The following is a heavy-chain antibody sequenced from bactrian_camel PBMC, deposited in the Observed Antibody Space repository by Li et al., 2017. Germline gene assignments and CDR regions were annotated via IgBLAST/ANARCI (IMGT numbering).Heavy chain of an antibody. V-gene: IGHV3S53*01. J-gene: IGHJ6*01. CDR3: AADCPTVGGGAKAVVFGY. Sequence: VQLVESGGGSVQAGGSLRLSCVVSGDSYRASCMGWFRQAPGKEREGVAFIFNAGGAGYADSVKGRFTISRDNIKNTLYLQMNSLKPEDTAMYYCAADCPTVGGGAKAVVFGYWGQGTQVTVS. D-gene: IGHD2*01. CDR1: GDSYRASC. CDR2: IFNAGGA.